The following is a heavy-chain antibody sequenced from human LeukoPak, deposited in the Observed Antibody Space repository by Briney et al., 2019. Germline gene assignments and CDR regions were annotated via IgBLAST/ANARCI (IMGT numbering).Heavy chain of an antibody. CDR3: ARDSSSSLDY. Sequence: PGRSLRLSCAASGFTFSSYAMHWVRQAPGEGLEWVAVISYDGSNKYYADSVKGRFTISRDNSKNTLYLQMNSLRAEDTAVYYCARDSSSSLDYWGQGTPVTVSS. J-gene: IGHJ4*02. V-gene: IGHV3-30*04. D-gene: IGHD6-6*01. CDR1: GFTFSSYA. CDR2: ISYDGSNK.